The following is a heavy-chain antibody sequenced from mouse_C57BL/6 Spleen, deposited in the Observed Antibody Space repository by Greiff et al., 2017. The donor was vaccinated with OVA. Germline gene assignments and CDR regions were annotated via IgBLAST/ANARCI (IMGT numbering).Heavy chain of an antibody. Sequence: EVMLVESGGGLVQPGGSMKLSCAASGFTFSDAWMDWVRQSPEKGLEWVAEIRNKANNHATYYAESVKGRFTISRDDSKSSVYLQMNSLRAEDTGIYYCTRHNWNYFDYWGQGTTLTVSS. CDR3: TRHNWNYFDY. CDR1: GFTFSDAW. J-gene: IGHJ2*01. D-gene: IGHD4-1*01. V-gene: IGHV6-6*01. CDR2: IRNKANNHAT.